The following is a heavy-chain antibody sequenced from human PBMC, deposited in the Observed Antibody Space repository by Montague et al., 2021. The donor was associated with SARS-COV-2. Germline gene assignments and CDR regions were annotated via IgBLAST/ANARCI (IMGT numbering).Heavy chain of an antibody. CDR3: ARLRDTVYYYYGMDV. D-gene: IGHD4-17*01. CDR2: IHYSGST. CDR1: GGSISSSSYY. V-gene: IGHV4-39*01. J-gene: IGHJ6*02. Sequence: SETLSLTCAVSGGSISSSSYYWGWIRQPPGKGLEWIGSIHYSGSTYYSPSLKSRVSISVDTSKNQFSLKLSSVTAADTAVYYCARLRDTVYYYYGMDVWGQGTTVTVSS.